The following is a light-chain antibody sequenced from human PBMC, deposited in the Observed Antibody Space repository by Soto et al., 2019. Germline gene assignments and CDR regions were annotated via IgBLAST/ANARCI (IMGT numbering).Light chain of an antibody. CDR1: QSVSSSY. CDR2: GAS. Sequence: EIALTQSPGTMYLSPGERATISCRASQSVSSSYLAWYQQKPGQAPRLLIYGASSRATGIPDRFSGSGSGTDFTLTISRLDPEDFAVYCCQQYGSSPRTFGGGTKVDIK. V-gene: IGKV3-20*01. CDR3: QQYGSSPRT. J-gene: IGKJ4*01.